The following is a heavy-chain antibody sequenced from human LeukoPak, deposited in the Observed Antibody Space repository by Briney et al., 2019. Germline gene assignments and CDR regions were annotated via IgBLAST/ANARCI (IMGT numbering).Heavy chain of an antibody. J-gene: IGHJ4*02. CDR3: AGVSGGYPPPRGLNPSLRVLFPFDY. D-gene: IGHD1-26*01. CDR2: IKKDVGEK. CDR1: GFTFSSYS. V-gene: IGHV3-7*04. Sequence: GGSLRLSCAASGFTFSSYSMNWVRQAPGKGLEWVASIKKDVGEKFYVDSVKGRFTISRDNAKNSPYLHMNSLRVEDTAVYYCAGVSGGYPPPRGLNPSLRVLFPFDYWGQGTLVTVSS.